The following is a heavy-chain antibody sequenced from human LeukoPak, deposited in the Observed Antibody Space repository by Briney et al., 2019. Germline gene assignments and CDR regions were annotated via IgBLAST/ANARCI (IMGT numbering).Heavy chain of an antibody. J-gene: IGHJ6*03. CDR3: AKDRCSNGIGCYYYYMEV. CDR2: IQYDRTNE. Sequence: GGSLRLSCAASAFTFSSYGMHWVRQAPGKGLEWVAYIQYDRTNEQYAHSVKGRFRISRDNSNNILYLQMDSLRTEDTAVYYCAKDRCSNGIGCYYYYMEVWGKGTTVTISS. D-gene: IGHD2-8*01. CDR1: AFTFSSYG. V-gene: IGHV3-30*02.